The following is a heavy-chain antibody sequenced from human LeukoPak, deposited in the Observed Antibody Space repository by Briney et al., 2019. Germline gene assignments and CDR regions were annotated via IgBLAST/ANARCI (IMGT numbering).Heavy chain of an antibody. CDR1: GFTFSSYS. J-gene: IGHJ4*02. CDR2: ISSSSSTI. V-gene: IGHV3-48*04. D-gene: IGHD4-23*01. Sequence: PGGSLRLSCAASGFTFSSYSMNWVRQAPGKGLEWVSYISSSSSTIYYADSVKGRFTIFRDNAKNSLYLQMNSLRAEDTAVYYCASLGNSADYWGQGTLVTVSS. CDR3: ASLGNSADY.